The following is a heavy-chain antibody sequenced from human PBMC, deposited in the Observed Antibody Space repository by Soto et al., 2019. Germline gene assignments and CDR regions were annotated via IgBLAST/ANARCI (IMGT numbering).Heavy chain of an antibody. D-gene: IGHD5-12*01. V-gene: IGHV3-11*06. Sequence: QVQLVESGGGLVKPGGSLRLSCAASGFTFSDYYMSWIRQAPGKGLEWVSYISSSSSYTNYADSVKGRFTISRDNDKNSLYLQMNSLRAEDTAVYYCAKEGRDGYNYPVFDYWGQGTLVTVSS. CDR3: AKEGRDGYNYPVFDY. J-gene: IGHJ4*02. CDR1: GFTFSDYY. CDR2: ISSSSSYT.